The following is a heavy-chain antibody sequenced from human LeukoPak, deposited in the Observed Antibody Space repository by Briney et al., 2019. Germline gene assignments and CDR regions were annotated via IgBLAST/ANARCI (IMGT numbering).Heavy chain of an antibody. CDR1: GFTFSSYS. D-gene: IGHD5-12*01. CDR2: ISSSSSTI. Sequence: PGGSLRLSCAASGFTFSSYSMNWVRQAPGKGLEWVSYISSSSSTIYYADSVKGRFTISRDNSKNTLYLQMNSLRAEDTAVYYCAKIPRGSVDIVATINYMDVWGKGTTVTVSS. V-gene: IGHV3-48*01. CDR3: AKIPRGSVDIVATINYMDV. J-gene: IGHJ6*03.